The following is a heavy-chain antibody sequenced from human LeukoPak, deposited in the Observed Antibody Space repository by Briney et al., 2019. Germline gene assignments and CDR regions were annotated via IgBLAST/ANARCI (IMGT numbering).Heavy chain of an antibody. V-gene: IGHV1-3*01. Sequence: ASVKVSCKASGYTFTSYAMHWVRQAPGQRLEWMGWINAGNGNTKYSQKFQGRATITRDTSASTAYMELSSLRSEDTAVYYCARGDCSGGSCYTYYYYYGMDVWGQGTTVTVSS. J-gene: IGHJ6*02. CDR2: INAGNGNT. CDR1: GYTFTSYA. D-gene: IGHD2-15*01. CDR3: ARGDCSGGSCYTYYYYYGMDV.